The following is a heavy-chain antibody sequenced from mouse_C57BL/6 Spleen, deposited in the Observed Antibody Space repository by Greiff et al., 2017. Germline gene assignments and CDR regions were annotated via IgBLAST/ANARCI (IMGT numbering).Heavy chain of an antibody. Sequence: QVQLQQPGAELVKPGASVKLSCKASGYTFTSYWMHWVKQRPGQGLEWIGMLHPNRGSTNYNEKFTSKATLTVDKSSGTAYMQLSSLTSEDSAVYYCARPVAYYFDYWGQGTTPTVSS. CDR1: GYTFTSYW. CDR3: ARPVAYYFDY. V-gene: IGHV1-64*01. D-gene: IGHD1-1*01. J-gene: IGHJ2*01. CDR2: LHPNRGST.